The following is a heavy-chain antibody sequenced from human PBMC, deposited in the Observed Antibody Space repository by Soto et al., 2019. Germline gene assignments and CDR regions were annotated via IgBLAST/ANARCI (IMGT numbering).Heavy chain of an antibody. CDR3: ARDGAPDRYCSGGSCSYYLDY. CDR1: GGSISSYY. V-gene: IGHV4-59*01. CDR2: IYYSGST. Sequence: SQTLSLTCTVSGGSISSYYWSWIRQPPGKGLEWIGYIYYSGSTNYNPSLKSRVTISVDTSKNQFSLKLSSVTAADTAVYYCARDGAPDRYCSGGSCSYYLDYWGQGTLVTVAS. D-gene: IGHD2-15*01. J-gene: IGHJ4*02.